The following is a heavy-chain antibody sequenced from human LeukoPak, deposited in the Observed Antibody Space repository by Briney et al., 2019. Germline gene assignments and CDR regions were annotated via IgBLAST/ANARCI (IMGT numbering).Heavy chain of an antibody. D-gene: IGHD1-26*01. J-gene: IGHJ4*02. CDR2: ISYDGSNK. CDR3: ARSGPQKGNDY. CDR1: GFTFSSYA. V-gene: IGHV3-30-3*01. Sequence: PGGSLRLSCAASGFTFSSYAMHWVRQAPGKGLEWVAVISYDGSNKYYADSVKGRFTISRDNSKNTLYLQMNSLRAEDTAVYYCARSGPQKGNDYWGQGTLVTDSS.